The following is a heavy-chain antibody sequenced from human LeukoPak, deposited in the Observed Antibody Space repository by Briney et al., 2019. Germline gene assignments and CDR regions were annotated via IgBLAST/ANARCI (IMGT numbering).Heavy chain of an antibody. CDR2: INPNSGGT. D-gene: IGHD6-6*01. CDR3: ARVSEVAARLKNWFDP. J-gene: IGHJ5*02. V-gene: IGHV1-2*02. Sequence: ASVKVSCKGSGYSFTNYGVSWVRQAPGQGLEWMGWINPNSGGTNYAQKFQGRVTMTRDTSISTAYMELSRLRSDDTAVYYCARVSEVAARLKNWFDPWGQGTLVTVSS. CDR1: GYSFTNYG.